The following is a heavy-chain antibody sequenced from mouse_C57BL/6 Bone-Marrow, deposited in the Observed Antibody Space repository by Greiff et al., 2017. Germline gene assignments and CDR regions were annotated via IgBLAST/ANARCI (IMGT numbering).Heavy chain of an antibody. CDR1: GFNFSSYA. CDR2: ISDGGSYT. J-gene: IGHJ3*01. Sequence: EVKLVESGGGLVKPGGSLKLSCAASGFNFSSYAMSWVRQTPEKRLEWVATISDGGSYTYYPDNVKGRFTISRDNAKNKLYLQMRHLKSEDTAMYYCARESWFAYWGQGTLVTVSA. V-gene: IGHV5-4*03. CDR3: ARESWFAY.